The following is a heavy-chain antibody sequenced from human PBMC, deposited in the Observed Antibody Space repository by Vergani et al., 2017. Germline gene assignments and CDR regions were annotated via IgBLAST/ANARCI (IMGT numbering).Heavy chain of an antibody. CDR3: ARDLVY. Sequence: QVQLQESGPGLVKPSETLSLTCTVSGYSISSGYYWGWIRQPPGKGLEWIGSIYHSGSTYYNPSLKSRVTISVDTSKNQFSLKLSSVTAADTAVYYCARDLVYWGQGTLVTVSS. V-gene: IGHV4-38-2*02. CDR1: GYSISSGYY. CDR2: IYHSGST. D-gene: IGHD2-8*02. J-gene: IGHJ4*02.